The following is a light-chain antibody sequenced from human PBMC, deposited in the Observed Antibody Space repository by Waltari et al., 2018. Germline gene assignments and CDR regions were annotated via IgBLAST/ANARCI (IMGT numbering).Light chain of an antibody. CDR1: QAISSA. Sequence: AVQLTQSPSSLSASVGDRVTITCRASQAISSALAWYQQKPGKAPNLLIYDASNLESGVPSRFSGSGSGTEFTLTISSLQPDDFATYYCQQYNSYSTFGQGTKLEMK. V-gene: IGKV1-13*02. CDR2: DAS. CDR3: QQYNSYST. J-gene: IGKJ2*01.